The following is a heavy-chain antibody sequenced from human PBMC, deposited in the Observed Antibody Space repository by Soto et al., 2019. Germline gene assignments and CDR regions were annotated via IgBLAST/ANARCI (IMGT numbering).Heavy chain of an antibody. J-gene: IGHJ4*02. CDR1: GFTVSNNY. D-gene: IGHD3-10*01. CDR2: IYSGGYT. V-gene: IGHV3-53*01. CDR3: GTQAGGGGY. Sequence: EVQLVESGGGLIQPGGSLRLSCAVSGFTVSNNYMSWVRQAPGKGLEGVSVIYSGGYTAYGDSVKGRFTISRDNSKNTLNLKRNSRRAKDPAVYYGGTQAGGGGYWGQGTLVTVSS.